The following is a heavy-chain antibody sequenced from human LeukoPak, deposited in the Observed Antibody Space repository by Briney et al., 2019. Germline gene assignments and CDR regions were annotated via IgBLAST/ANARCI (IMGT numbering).Heavy chain of an antibody. CDR1: GFPFSNYG. Sequence: PGGSLSPSFAAAGFPFSNYGMQWGRPAPGKGLGRVSVILYDGSNKYYPDSEKGRFTISRDNSKNTRYLQRNSLRAAYTAVYYCARGGVAGTFDSWGQGALVTVSS. J-gene: IGHJ4*02. D-gene: IGHD6-19*01. CDR3: ARGGVAGTFDS. V-gene: IGHV3-30*02. CDR2: ILYDGSNK.